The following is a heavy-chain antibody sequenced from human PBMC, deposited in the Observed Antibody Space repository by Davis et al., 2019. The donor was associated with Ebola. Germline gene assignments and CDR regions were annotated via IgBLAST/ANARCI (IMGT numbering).Heavy chain of an antibody. CDR1: GFTFSNHA. CDR3: AKEKASWNYGPLDS. J-gene: IGHJ4*02. Sequence: GESLKISCAASGFTFSNHAITWVRQAPGKGLEWVSAISASGDSTYYADSVKGRFTISRDNSKDTLYLQMNSLIAEDTGVYFCAKEKASWNYGPLDSWGQGTLVTVSS. D-gene: IGHD1-7*01. CDR2: ISASGDST. V-gene: IGHV3-23*01.